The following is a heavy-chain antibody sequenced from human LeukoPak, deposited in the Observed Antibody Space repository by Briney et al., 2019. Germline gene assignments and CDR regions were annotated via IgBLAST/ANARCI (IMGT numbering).Heavy chain of an antibody. Sequence: ASVKVSCKASGYAFTDYKIHWVRQAPGQGPEWMGWINPDSGGINYAQKFQDRVTMARDTSISTAYMELSRLRSDDTAVYYCARDRRRFHFDYWGQGTLVTVSS. CDR2: INPDSGGI. J-gene: IGHJ4*02. V-gene: IGHV1-2*02. CDR3: ARDRRRFHFDY. CDR1: GYAFTDYK.